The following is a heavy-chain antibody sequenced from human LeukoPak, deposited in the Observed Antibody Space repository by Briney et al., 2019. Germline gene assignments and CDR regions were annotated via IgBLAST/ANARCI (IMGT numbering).Heavy chain of an antibody. J-gene: IGHJ6*03. D-gene: IGHD4-11*01. CDR3: ARYSLLPSSTVTTNYYYMDV. CDR2: IYPADSDT. Sequence: GESLKISCKGSGYSFTSYWIGWVRQMPGKGLEWMGIIYPADSDTRYSPSFQGQVTVSADKSISTAYLQWSSLKASDTAMYYCARYSLLPSSTVTTNYYYMDVWGKGTTVTVSS. CDR1: GYSFTSYW. V-gene: IGHV5-51*01.